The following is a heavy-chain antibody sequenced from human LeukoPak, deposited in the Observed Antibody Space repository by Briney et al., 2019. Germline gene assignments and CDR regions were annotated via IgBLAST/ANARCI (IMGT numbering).Heavy chain of an antibody. D-gene: IGHD1-26*01. V-gene: IGHV3-48*02. J-gene: IGHJ4*02. CDR1: GFTFSSYS. CDR2: ITASGTAM. CDR3: ASSGSYRFDY. Sequence: RGSLRLSCAASGFTFSSYSMNWVRQAPGKGLEWVSHITASGTAMFYADSVKGRFTISRDNAKNSLYLQMNSLRDEDTAVYYCASSGSYRFDYWGQGTLVTVSS.